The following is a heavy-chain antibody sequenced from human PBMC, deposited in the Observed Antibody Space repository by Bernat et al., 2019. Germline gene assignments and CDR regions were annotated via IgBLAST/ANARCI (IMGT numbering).Heavy chain of an antibody. J-gene: IGHJ4*02. V-gene: IGHV3-30*18. D-gene: IGHD3-22*01. CDR3: AKTRGPYDSSGYYYGGGFDY. Sequence: QVQLVESGGGVVQPGRSLRLSCAASGFTFSSYGMHWVRQAPGKGLEWVAVISYDGSNKYYADSVKGRFTISRDNSKNPLYLQMNSLRAEDTAVYYCAKTRGPYDSSGYYYGGGFDYWGQGTLVTVSS. CDR1: GFTFSSYG. CDR2: ISYDGSNK.